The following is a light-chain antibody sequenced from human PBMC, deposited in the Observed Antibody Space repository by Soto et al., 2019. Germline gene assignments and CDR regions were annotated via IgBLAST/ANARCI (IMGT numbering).Light chain of an antibody. CDR2: DES. CDR3: QQFSSYPPT. V-gene: IGKV3-20*01. Sequence: EFVLTQSPGTLSLSPGERATLSCRASQTVRNNYLAWYQQKPGQAPKLLIYDESSRATGIPDRFSGGGSETGFILTISRLEPEDFAVYYCQQFSSYPPTFGGGTKVEIK. J-gene: IGKJ4*01. CDR1: QTVRNNY.